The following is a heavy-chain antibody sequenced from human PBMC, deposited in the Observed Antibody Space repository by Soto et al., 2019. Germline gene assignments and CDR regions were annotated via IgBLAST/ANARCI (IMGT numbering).Heavy chain of an antibody. V-gene: IGHV1-69*01. D-gene: IGHD2-15*01. CDR2: IIPIFGTA. Sequence: CQAPGGTFPSYAISWVRQAAGHGLEWMGGIIPIFGTAHYAQKLQGRVTITADESTSTAYMALSSPRSEDTAVYYCVRDRLVGKTANDAFDIWGQGTRVTVS. CDR1: GGTFPSYA. CDR3: VRDRLVGKTANDAFDI. J-gene: IGHJ3*02.